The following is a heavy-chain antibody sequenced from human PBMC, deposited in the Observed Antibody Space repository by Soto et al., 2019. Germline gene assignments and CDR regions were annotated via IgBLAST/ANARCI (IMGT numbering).Heavy chain of an antibody. D-gene: IGHD3-10*01. CDR3: AKLSGYVSGSYFPYYYGRDV. V-gene: IGHV5-51*01. Sequence: PGESLKISCKGSGYSFTSYWIGWVRQMPGKGLEWMGIIYPGDSDTRYSPSFQGQVTISADKSISTAYLQWSSLKASDTAMYYCAKLSGYVSGSYFPYYYGRDVWGKGTTVTVSS. J-gene: IGHJ6*04. CDR2: IYPGDSDT. CDR1: GYSFTSYW.